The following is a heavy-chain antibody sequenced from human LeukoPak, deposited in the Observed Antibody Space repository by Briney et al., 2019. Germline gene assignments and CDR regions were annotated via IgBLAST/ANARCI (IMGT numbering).Heavy chain of an antibody. CDR1: GFTFITSG. D-gene: IGHD6-19*01. Sequence: PGGSLRPSCAASGFTFITSGTDSVRQAPGKGLEWVAVISYVGSNKYYADSVNDRFTISRANYKNTLYQQMNSLRAEHTCVYYCAKDLSSGSRWAYWGEGTLVTVSP. CDR2: ISYVGSNK. V-gene: IGHV3-30*18. CDR3: AKDLSSGSRWAY. J-gene: IGHJ4*02.